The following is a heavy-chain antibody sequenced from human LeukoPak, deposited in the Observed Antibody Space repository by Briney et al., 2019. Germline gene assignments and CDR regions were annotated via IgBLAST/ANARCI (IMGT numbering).Heavy chain of an antibody. CDR3: AKGRIAAAGHYFDY. V-gene: IGHV3-33*06. D-gene: IGHD6-13*01. CDR2: IWYDGSNK. CDR1: GFTFSSYG. J-gene: IGHJ4*02. Sequence: GGSLRLSCAASGFTFSSYGMHWVRQAPVKGLEWVAVIWYDGSNKYYADSVKGRFTISRDNSKNTLYLQMNSLRAEDTAVYYCAKGRIAAAGHYFDYWGQGTLVTVSS.